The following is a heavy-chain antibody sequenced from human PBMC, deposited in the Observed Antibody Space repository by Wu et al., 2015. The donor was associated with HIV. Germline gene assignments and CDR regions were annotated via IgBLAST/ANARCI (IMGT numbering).Heavy chain of an antibody. CDR3: ARQMRGAMVRGVPLLYGMDV. CDR1: GGSFSGYY. D-gene: IGHD3-10*01. V-gene: IGHV4-34*11. Sequence: QVQLQQWGAGLLKPSETLSLTCAVYGGSFSGYYWSWIRQPPGKGLEWIGYIYYSGSTNYNPSLKSRVTISVDTSKNQFSLKLSSVTAADTAVYYCARQMRGAMVRGVPLLYGMDVWGQGTTVTASS. J-gene: IGHJ6*02. CDR2: IYYSGST.